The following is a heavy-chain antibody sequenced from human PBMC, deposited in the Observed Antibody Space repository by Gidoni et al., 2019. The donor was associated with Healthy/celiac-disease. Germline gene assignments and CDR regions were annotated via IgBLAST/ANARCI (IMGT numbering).Heavy chain of an antibody. CDR3: AKALENDAFDI. V-gene: IGHV3-9*01. CDR2: ISWNSGSI. CDR1: GFTFDDYA. Sequence: EVQLVASGGGLVQPGRSLRLSCAASGFTFDDYAMHWVRQAPGKGLEWVSGISWNSGSIGYADSVKGRFTISRDNAKNSLYLQMNSLRAEDTALYYCAKALENDAFDIWGQGTMVTVSS. J-gene: IGHJ3*02.